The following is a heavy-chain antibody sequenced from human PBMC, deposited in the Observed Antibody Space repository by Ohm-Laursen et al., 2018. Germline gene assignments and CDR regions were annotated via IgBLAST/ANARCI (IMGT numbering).Heavy chain of an antibody. V-gene: IGHV3-74*01. CDR3: AKGSDYSNFVY. D-gene: IGHD4-11*01. Sequence: SLRLSCAASGFTFSRYWMHWVRQAPGKGLVWVSQINSDESTTTYADSVKGRFTISRDNAKNTLYLQMDSLRAEDTAVYYCAKGSDYSNFVYWGQGTLVTVSS. CDR1: GFTFSRYW. CDR2: INSDESTT. J-gene: IGHJ4*02.